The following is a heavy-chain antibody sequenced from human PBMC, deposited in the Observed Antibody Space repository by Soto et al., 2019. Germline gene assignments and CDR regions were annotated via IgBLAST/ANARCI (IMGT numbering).Heavy chain of an antibody. Sequence: SETLSLTCSVSGVSVTGYYWTWIRHSPGKGLEWIGYVYHTGNTYYNPSLKSRVTISLDTSKNQVSLRLRSVTAADTAVYYCAREQYNWKLWGQGTLVTVSS. CDR1: GVSVTGYY. V-gene: IGHV4-59*02. CDR3: AREQYNWKL. J-gene: IGHJ4*02. CDR2: VYHTGNT. D-gene: IGHD1-20*01.